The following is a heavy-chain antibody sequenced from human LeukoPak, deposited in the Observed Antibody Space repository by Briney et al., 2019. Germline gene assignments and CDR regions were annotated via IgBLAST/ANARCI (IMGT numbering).Heavy chain of an antibody. D-gene: IGHD2-15*01. J-gene: IGHJ6*02. CDR1: GGSISSYY. CDR2: IYYSGST. V-gene: IGHV4-59*08. Sequence: SETLSLTCTVSGGSISSYYWSWIRQPPGKGLEWIGYIYYSGSTNYNSSLKSRVTISVDTSKNQFSPKLSSVTAADTAVYYCARLYCSGGSCYGAHYYYGMDVWGQGTTVTVSS. CDR3: ARLYCSGGSCYGAHYYYGMDV.